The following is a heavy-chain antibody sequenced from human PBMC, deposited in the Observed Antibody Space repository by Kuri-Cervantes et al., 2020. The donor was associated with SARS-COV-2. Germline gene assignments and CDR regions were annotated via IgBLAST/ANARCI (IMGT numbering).Heavy chain of an antibody. V-gene: IGHV3-21*01. CDR1: GFTFGSYT. D-gene: IGHD4-11*01. Sequence: GESLKISCAASGFTFGSYTMNWVRQAPGKGLEWLSSISGSSSFISYADSVEGRFTVSRDNAKNSLYLQIHSLRAEDTAVYYCVRVNDYSLYEPWDCWGQGTLVTVSS. CDR3: VRVNDYSLYEPWDC. J-gene: IGHJ4*02. CDR2: ISGSSSFI.